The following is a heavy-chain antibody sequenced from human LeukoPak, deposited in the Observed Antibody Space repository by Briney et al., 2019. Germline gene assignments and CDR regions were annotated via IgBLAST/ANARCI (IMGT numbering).Heavy chain of an antibody. D-gene: IGHD3-16*01. V-gene: IGHV3-48*04. CDR1: GFSFSFYS. Sequence: GRSLRLSCAASGFSFSFYSMNWVRQAPGKGLEWVSYISSSSSTTYYADSVKGRFTISRDNAKDSLYLQMNSLRAEDTAVYYCARNYDYVWGSRRYFDYWGQGTLVTVSS. CDR2: ISSSSSTT. J-gene: IGHJ4*02. CDR3: ARNYDYVWGSRRYFDY.